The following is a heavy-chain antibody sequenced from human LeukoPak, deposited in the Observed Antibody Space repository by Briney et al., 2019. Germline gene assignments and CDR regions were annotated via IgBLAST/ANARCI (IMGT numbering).Heavy chain of an antibody. CDR2: IYYSGST. CDR3: ARGVVPAAAVDY. D-gene: IGHD2-2*01. J-gene: IGHJ4*02. Sequence: PSETLSLTCSVSGGSISSSSHYWGWIRQPPGKGLEWIGYIYYSGSTNYNPSLKSRVTISVDTSKNQFSLKLSSVTAADTAVYYCARGVVPAAAVDYWGQGTLVTVSS. CDR1: GGSISSSSHY. V-gene: IGHV4-61*05.